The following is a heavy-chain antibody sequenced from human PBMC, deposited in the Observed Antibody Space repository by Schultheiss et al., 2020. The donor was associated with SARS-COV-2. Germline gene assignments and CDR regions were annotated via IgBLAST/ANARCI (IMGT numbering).Heavy chain of an antibody. J-gene: IGHJ6*02. CDR1: GFTFSSYP. Sequence: GGSLRLSCAASGFTFSSYPVHWVRQAPGKGLEWVAVISYDGSNKYYADSVKGRFTISRDNSKNTLYLQMNSLRAEDTAVYYCTRDHEQLRPPFYYYSMDVWGQGTTVTVSS. CDR3: TRDHEQLRPPFYYYSMDV. V-gene: IGHV3-30*04. D-gene: IGHD6-6*01. CDR2: ISYDGSNK.